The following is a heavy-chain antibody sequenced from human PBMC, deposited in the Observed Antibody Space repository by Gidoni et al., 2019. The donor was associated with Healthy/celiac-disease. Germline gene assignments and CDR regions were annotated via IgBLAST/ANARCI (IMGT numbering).Heavy chain of an antibody. CDR2: IIAIFVTA. J-gene: IGHJ6*02. D-gene: IGHD2-15*01. CDR3: ARQWAGDCSGGSCYSFGYYYGMDV. CDR1: RGCFSSYA. Sequence: QVQLVHSGAEVKKPGSSVKVSCKSSRGCFSSYAISWVRQAPGQGLEWMGGIIAIFVTANYAQKFQGRVTITADESTSTAYMELSSLRSEDTAVYYCARQWAGDCSGGSCYSFGYYYGMDVWGQGTTVTVSS. V-gene: IGHV1-69*01.